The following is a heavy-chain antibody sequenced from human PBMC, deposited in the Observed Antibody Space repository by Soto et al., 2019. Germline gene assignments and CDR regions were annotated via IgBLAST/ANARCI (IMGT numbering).Heavy chain of an antibody. CDR2: INHSGST. CDR1: GGSFSGYY. J-gene: IGHJ6*02. Sequence: KPSETLSLTCAVYGGSFSGYYWSWIRQPPGKGLEWIGEINHSGSTNYSPSLKSRVTISVDTSKNQFSLKLSSVTAADTAVYYCARGGSIFGVVIIGYYYYYGMDVWGQGTTVTVSS. D-gene: IGHD3-3*01. CDR3: ARGGSIFGVVIIGYYYYYGMDV. V-gene: IGHV4-34*01.